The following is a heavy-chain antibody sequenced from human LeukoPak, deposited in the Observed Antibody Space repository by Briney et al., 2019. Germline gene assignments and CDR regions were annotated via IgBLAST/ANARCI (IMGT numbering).Heavy chain of an antibody. J-gene: IGHJ4*02. D-gene: IGHD2-15*01. V-gene: IGHV3-7*03. CDR1: GFTFSNYW. Sequence: GGSLRLSCAASGFTFSNYWMSWVRQVPGKGLEWVANMNQDGSEKYYVDSVKGRFTISRDNAKNSLYLQMNGLRAEDTAVYYCGYCSGGSCFDYWGQGTLVTVSS. CDR2: MNQDGSEK. CDR3: GYCSGGSCFDY.